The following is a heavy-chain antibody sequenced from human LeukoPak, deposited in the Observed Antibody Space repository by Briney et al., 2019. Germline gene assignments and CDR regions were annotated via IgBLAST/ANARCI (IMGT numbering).Heavy chain of an antibody. J-gene: IGHJ4*02. Sequence: SETLSLTCTVSGGSISSYYWSWIRQPAGKGLEWIGRIYTSGSTNYNPSLKSRVTMSVDTSKNQFSLKLSSVTAADTAVYYCAREVLASSSWFGYFDYWGQGTLVTVSS. CDR3: AREVLASSSWFGYFDY. V-gene: IGHV4-4*07. CDR2: IYTSGST. CDR1: GGSISSYY. D-gene: IGHD6-13*01.